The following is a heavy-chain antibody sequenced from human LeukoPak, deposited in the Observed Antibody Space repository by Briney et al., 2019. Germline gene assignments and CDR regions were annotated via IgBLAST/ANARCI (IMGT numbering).Heavy chain of an antibody. D-gene: IGHD5-12*01. CDR2: IYHSGST. CDR1: GGSISSGSYY. J-gene: IGHJ4*02. Sequence: SQTLSLTCTVSGGSISSGSYYWGWIRQPPGKGLEWIGSIYHSGSTYYNPSLKSRVTISVDTSKNQFSLKLSSVTAADTAVYYCARADIVATILFDYWGQGTLVTVSS. CDR3: ARADIVATILFDY. V-gene: IGHV4-39*07.